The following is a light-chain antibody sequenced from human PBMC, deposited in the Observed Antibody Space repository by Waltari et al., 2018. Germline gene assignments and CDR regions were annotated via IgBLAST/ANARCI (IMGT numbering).Light chain of an antibody. Sequence: DIQMTQSPSTLSASVGDRVTITCRASQSILTWLAWYQQKPGKAPKLLIYKASNLQSGVPSRVSGSGSGTEFTLTISSLQPDDVATYYWQQYSSHYTFGQGTKLEIK. J-gene: IGKJ2*01. V-gene: IGKV1-5*03. CDR1: QSILTW. CDR3: QQYSSHYT. CDR2: KAS.